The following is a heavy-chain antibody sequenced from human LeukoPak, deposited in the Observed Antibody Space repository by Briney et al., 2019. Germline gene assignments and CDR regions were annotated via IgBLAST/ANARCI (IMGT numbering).Heavy chain of an antibody. Sequence: SQTLSLTCAISGDSVSSNSAAWNWIRQSPSRGLGWLGRTYYRSKWYNDYAVSVKSRITINPDTSKNQFSLQLNSVTPEDTAVYYCGRSGSYYGGAWFDPWGQGTLVTVSS. CDR3: GRSGSYYGGAWFDP. CDR2: TYYRSKWYN. V-gene: IGHV6-1*01. J-gene: IGHJ5*02. D-gene: IGHD1-26*01. CDR1: GDSVSSNSAA.